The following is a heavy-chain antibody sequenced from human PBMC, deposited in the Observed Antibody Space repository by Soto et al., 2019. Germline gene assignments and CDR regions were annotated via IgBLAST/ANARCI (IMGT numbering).Heavy chain of an antibody. J-gene: IGHJ1*01. CDR2: ISGSGGNT. CDR3: AKGDTMVRGPSRR. D-gene: IGHD3-10*01. CDR1: GFTFSSYA. V-gene: IGHV3-23*01. Sequence: PGGSLRLSCAVSGFTFSSYAMTWVRQAPGKGLEWVSVISGSGGNTYYADSVKGRFTISRDNSRNTLYLQMNNLRAEDTGVYYCAKGDTMVRGPSRRWGQGTLVTVSS.